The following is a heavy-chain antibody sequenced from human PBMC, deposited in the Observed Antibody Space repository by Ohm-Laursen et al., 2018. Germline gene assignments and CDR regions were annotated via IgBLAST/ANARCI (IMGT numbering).Heavy chain of an antibody. CDR2: ISAYNGNT. D-gene: IGHD3-22*01. CDR3: ARDEPPNYYDSSGYYYRRYFQH. CDR1: GYTFTSYG. V-gene: IGHV1-18*01. J-gene: IGHJ1*01. Sequence: GASVKVSCKASGYTFTSYGISWVRQAPGQGLERMGWISAYNGNTNYAQKLQGRVTMTTDTSTSTAYMELRSLRSDDTAVYYCARDEPPNYYDSSGYYYRRYFQHWGQGTLVTVSS.